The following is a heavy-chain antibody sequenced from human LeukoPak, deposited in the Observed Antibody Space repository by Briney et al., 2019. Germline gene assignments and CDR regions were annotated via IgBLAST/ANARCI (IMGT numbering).Heavy chain of an antibody. Sequence: GESLKISCKGSGHSFTSYWIGWVRQMPGKGLEWMGIIYPGDSDTRYSPSFQGQVTISADKSISTAYLQWSSLKASDTAMYYCARHKWVYYYDSSGYYPIDYWGQGTLVTVSS. CDR3: ARHKWVYYYDSSGYYPIDY. V-gene: IGHV5-51*01. D-gene: IGHD3-22*01. CDR1: GHSFTSYW. J-gene: IGHJ4*02. CDR2: IYPGDSDT.